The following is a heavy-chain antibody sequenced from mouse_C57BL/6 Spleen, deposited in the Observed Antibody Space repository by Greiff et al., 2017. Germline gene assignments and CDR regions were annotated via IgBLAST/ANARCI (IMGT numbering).Heavy chain of an antibody. J-gene: IGHJ4*01. Sequence: EVQLVESGPGLVKPSPSLSLTCSVTGYSITSGYYWNWIRQFPGNKLEWMGYISYDGSNNYNPSLKNRTSITLDTSKNQFFLKLNSVTTEDTATYYCARYDYDGDYAMDYWGQGTSVTVAS. D-gene: IGHD2-4*01. CDR1: GYSITSGYY. CDR2: ISYDGSN. V-gene: IGHV3-6*01. CDR3: ARYDYDGDYAMDY.